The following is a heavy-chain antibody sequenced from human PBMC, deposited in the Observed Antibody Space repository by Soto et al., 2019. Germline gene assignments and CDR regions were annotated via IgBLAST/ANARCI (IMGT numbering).Heavy chain of an antibody. J-gene: IGHJ6*02. CDR2: ISTDNGNT. Sequence: QVQLVQSGAEVKKPGASVKVSCQASGYTFTNYGISWVRQAPGQGLEWMGWISTDNGNTHSARKVQGRVTMTTDTSTSTAYMEVRSLRSDDTAMYYCAREGVGGAAAGISYYHHGLDVWGQGTTVTVSS. V-gene: IGHV1-18*01. D-gene: IGHD6-13*01. CDR1: GYTFTNYG. CDR3: AREGVGGAAAGISYYHHGLDV.